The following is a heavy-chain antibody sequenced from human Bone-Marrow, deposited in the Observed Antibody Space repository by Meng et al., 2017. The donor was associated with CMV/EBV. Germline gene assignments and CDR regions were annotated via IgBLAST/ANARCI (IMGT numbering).Heavy chain of an antibody. J-gene: IGHJ3*02. D-gene: IGHD2-2*02. Sequence: SETLSLTCAVYGGSFSGYYWSWIRQPPGKGLEWIGEINHSGSTNYNPSLKSRVTISVDTSKNQFSLKLSSVTAADTAVYYCARESGYCSSTSCYRAFDIWGQGTMVTVSS. CDR1: GGSFSGYY. CDR3: ARESGYCSSTSCYRAFDI. CDR2: INHSGST. V-gene: IGHV4-34*01.